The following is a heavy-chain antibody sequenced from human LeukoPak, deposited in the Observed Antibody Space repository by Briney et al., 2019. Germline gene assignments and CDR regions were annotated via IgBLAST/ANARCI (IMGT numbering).Heavy chain of an antibody. CDR1: GYTFTSYG. D-gene: IGHD6-13*01. CDR2: ISAYNGDT. J-gene: IGHJ4*02. CDR3: ARIGEQHLVYYLDY. V-gene: IGHV1-18*01. Sequence: PGASVKVSCKASGYTFTSYGISWVRQAPGQGLEWMGWISAYNGDTNYAQKLQARVTLTTDTSTSTAYMELRSLRSDDTAVYYCARIGEQHLVYYLDYWGQGTLVTVSS.